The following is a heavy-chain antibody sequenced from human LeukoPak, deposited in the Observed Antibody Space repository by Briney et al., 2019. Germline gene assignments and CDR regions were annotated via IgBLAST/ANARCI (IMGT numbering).Heavy chain of an antibody. CDR2: ISGSSGST. J-gene: IGHJ4*02. D-gene: IGHD3-22*01. CDR3: AKRTTYYYDSSGYYYFDY. V-gene: IGHV3-23*01. CDR1: GFTFSSYA. Sequence: GGSLRLSCAASGFTFSSYAMSWVRQAPGKGLEWVSAISGSSGSTYYADSVKGRFTISRDNSKNTLYLQMNSLRAEDTAVYYCAKRTTYYYDSSGYYYFDYWGQGTLVTVSS.